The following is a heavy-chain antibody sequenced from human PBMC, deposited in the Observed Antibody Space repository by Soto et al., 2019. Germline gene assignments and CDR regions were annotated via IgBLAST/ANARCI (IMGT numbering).Heavy chain of an antibody. V-gene: IGHV3-9*01. Sequence: EVQLVESGGGLVQPGRSLRLSCAASGFTFDDDSMHWVLHAPGTGLEWVSGLSWNSGSMGYADSVKGRFTISRDNAKNSLYLQMNSLRAEDTALYYCAKDAYYYGSGTLNWGQGTLVTVSS. CDR3: AKDAYYYGSGTLN. J-gene: IGHJ1*01. D-gene: IGHD3-10*01. CDR1: GFTFDDDS. CDR2: LSWNSGSM.